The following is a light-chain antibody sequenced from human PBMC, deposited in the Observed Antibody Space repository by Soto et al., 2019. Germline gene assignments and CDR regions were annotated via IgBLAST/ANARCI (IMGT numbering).Light chain of an antibody. CDR1: QSVLYSYINKNY. Sequence: DIVMTQSPASLAVSLGERATINCKSSQSVLYSYINKNYLAWYQQKPGQPPKLLIYWASTRESGVPDRFSGSGSGTEFTLTISSLQAEDVAVYYCQQYYDTPWTFGQGTKVEIK. CDR2: WAS. J-gene: IGKJ1*01. CDR3: QQYYDTPWT. V-gene: IGKV4-1*01.